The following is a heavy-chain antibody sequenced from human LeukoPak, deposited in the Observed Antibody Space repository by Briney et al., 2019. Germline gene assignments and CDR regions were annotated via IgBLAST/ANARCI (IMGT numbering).Heavy chain of an antibody. CDR2: IIPILGIA. CDR1: GGTFSSYA. J-gene: IGHJ5*02. CDR3: ARDRGSYNIWFDP. Sequence: SVKVSCKASGGTFSSYAISWVRQAPGQGLEWMGRIIPILGIANYAQKFQGRVTITADKSTSTAYMELSSLRSEDTAVYYCARDRGSYNIWFDPWGQGTLVTVSS. V-gene: IGHV1-69*04. D-gene: IGHD1-26*01.